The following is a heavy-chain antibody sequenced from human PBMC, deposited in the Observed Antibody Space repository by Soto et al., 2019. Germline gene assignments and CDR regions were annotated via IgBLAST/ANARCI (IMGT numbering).Heavy chain of an antibody. D-gene: IGHD6-6*01. Sequence: GGSLRLSCAASGFTFSSYSMNWVRQAPGKGLEWVLSISSSSSYIYYADSVKGRFTISRDNAKNSLYLQMNSLRAEDTAVYYCAYIGFHSSSPGDYWGQGTLVTVSS. CDR3: AYIGFHSSSPGDY. J-gene: IGHJ4*02. CDR1: GFTFSSYS. V-gene: IGHV3-21*01. CDR2: ISSSSSYI.